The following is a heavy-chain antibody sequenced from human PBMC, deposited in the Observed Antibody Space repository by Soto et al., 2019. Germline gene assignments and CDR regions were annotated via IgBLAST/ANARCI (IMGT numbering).Heavy chain of an antibody. J-gene: IGHJ6*02. CDR3: TTRNYIHGMDV. CDR2: IKSKTDGGTT. D-gene: IGHD4-4*01. V-gene: IGHV3-15*07. Sequence: EVQLVESGGGLVKPGGSLRLSCAASGFAFTIKSKTDGGTTDYAAPVKGRFTISRDDSKNTLYVKMNSPKTEDTAVYYCTTRNYIHGMDVWGQGTTVTVCS.